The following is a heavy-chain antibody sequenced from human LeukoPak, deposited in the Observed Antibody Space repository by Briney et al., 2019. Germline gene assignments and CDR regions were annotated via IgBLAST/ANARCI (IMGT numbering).Heavy chain of an antibody. Sequence: ASVKVSCKASGYTFTSYGISWVRQAPGQGLEWMGWISAYNGNTNYAQKLQGRVTMTTDTSTSTAYMELRSLRSDDTAVYYCVRRVTAIGYYYYGMDVWGQGTTVTVSS. D-gene: IGHD2-21*02. CDR1: GYTFTSYG. CDR3: VRRVTAIGYYYYGMDV. J-gene: IGHJ6*02. V-gene: IGHV1-18*01. CDR2: ISAYNGNT.